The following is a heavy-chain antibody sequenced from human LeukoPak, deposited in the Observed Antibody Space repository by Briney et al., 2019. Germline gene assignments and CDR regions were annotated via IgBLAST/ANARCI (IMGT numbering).Heavy chain of an antibody. CDR1: GFTFSDYW. V-gene: IGHV3-15*01. D-gene: IGHD3-22*01. Sequence: GGSLRLSCATSGFTFSDYWLSWVRQAPGKGLEWVGRIKSKTDGGTTDYAAHVKGRFTISRDDSKNTLYLQMNSLKTEDTAVYYCTTALGSGYRGWGQGTLVTVSS. J-gene: IGHJ4*02. CDR2: IKSKTDGGTT. CDR3: TTALGSGYRG.